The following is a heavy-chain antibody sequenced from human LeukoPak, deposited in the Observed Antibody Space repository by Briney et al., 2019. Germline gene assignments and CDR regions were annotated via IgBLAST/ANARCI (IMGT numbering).Heavy chain of an antibody. V-gene: IGHV3-48*03. Sequence: GGSLRLSCAASGFTFSSYEMNWVLQAPGKGLEWVSYISSSGSTIYYADSVKGRFTISRDNAKNSLYLQMNSLRAEDTAVYYCARDSGSSPLDYWGQGTLVTVSS. CDR2: ISSSGSTI. D-gene: IGHD1-26*01. J-gene: IGHJ4*02. CDR1: GFTFSSYE. CDR3: ARDSGSSPLDY.